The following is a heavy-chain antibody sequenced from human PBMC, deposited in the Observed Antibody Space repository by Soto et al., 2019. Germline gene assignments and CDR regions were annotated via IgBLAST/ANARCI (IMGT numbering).Heavy chain of an antibody. D-gene: IGHD2-15*01. CDR2: TSSDGTYT. CDR3: AKDVRGYCSVPNRHIFDC. Sequence: GGSLRLSCEASGFHFSTYGIHWVRQAPGKGLEWVAVTSSDGTYTHYADSVKGRFTISRDNSKNTVYLHINSLRAEDTAVYFCAKDVRGYCSVPNRHIFDCWGQGTVVIVSS. V-gene: IGHV3-30*18. CDR1: GFHFSTYG. J-gene: IGHJ4*02.